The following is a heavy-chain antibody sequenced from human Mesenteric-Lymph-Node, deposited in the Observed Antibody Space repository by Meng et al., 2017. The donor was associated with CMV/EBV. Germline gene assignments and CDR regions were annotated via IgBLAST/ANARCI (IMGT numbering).Heavy chain of an antibody. Sequence: SETLSLTCTVSGGSISSHYWRWSWIRQPPGKALEWIGYIYYSGSTNHNPSLKSRVTISLDTSKNQFSLKLRSVTAADTAVYYCARSKRGYSYGYGVGFDYWGQGTLVTVSS. J-gene: IGHJ4*02. D-gene: IGHD5-18*01. CDR1: GGSISSHY. CDR3: ARSKRGYSYGYGVGFDY. CDR2: IYYSGST. V-gene: IGHV4-59*11.